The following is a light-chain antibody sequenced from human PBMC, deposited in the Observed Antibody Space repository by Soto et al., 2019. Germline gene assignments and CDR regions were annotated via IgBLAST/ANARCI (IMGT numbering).Light chain of an antibody. Sequence: QAPGTLSLSPRERTTLSCRASQSVSNNYLAWYQQKPGQAPRRLIYGASSRATGIPDRFSGSGSGTDFTLSISRLEPEDFAVYYWQQYSPSPTFGEGTRLEIK. CDR1: QSVSNNY. CDR2: GAS. V-gene: IGKV3-20*01. CDR3: QQYSPSPT. J-gene: IGKJ5*01.